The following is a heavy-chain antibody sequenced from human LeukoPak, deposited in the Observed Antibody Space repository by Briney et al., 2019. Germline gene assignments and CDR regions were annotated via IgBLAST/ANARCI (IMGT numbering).Heavy chain of an antibody. V-gene: IGHV3-74*01. CDR2: INNDGSST. CDR1: GFTFSSYW. CDR3: ARGGSSSHMDV. D-gene: IGHD6-6*01. J-gene: IGHJ6*03. Sequence: PGGSLRLSCAASGFTFSSYWMHWVRQAPGKGLVWVSRINNDGSSTSYADSAKGRFTISRDNAKNTLYLQMNSLRAEDTAVYYCARGGSSSHMDVWGKGTTVTVSS.